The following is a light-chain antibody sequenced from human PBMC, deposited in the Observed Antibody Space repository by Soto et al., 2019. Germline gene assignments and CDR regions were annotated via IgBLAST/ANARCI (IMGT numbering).Light chain of an antibody. CDR1: SSDVGAYNY. CDR2: EVS. V-gene: IGLV2-8*01. Sequence: QSALTQPPSASGSPGQSVTISCTGTSSDVGAYNYVSWYQQYPGKAPKLMIYEVSKRPSGVPDRFSGSKSGNTASLTVSGLQAEDEADYYCTSYGGSNIWVFGGGTQLTVL. J-gene: IGLJ3*02. CDR3: TSYGGSNIWV.